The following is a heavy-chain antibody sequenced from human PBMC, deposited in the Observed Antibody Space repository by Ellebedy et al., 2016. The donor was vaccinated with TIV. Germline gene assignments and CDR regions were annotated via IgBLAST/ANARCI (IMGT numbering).Heavy chain of an antibody. CDR1: GFTFSSYS. Sequence: GESLKISXAASGFTFSSYSMNWVRQAPGKGLEWVSYISSSSSTIYYADSVKGRFTISRDNAKNSLYLQMNSLRAEDTAVYYCAKTSGSYGFDYWGQGTLVTVSS. D-gene: IGHD1-26*01. J-gene: IGHJ4*02. CDR3: AKTSGSYGFDY. CDR2: ISSSSSTI. V-gene: IGHV3-48*01.